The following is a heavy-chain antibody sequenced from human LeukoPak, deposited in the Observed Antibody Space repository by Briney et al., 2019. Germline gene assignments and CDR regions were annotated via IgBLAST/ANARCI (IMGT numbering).Heavy chain of an antibody. CDR2: IKQDGSEK. V-gene: IGHV3-7*01. J-gene: IGHJ4*02. D-gene: IGHD5-24*01. CDR3: ARDSGVEMATIPFDY. Sequence: XXRQAPGXGXEWVANIKQDGSEKYYVDSVKGRFTISRDNAKNSLYLQMNSLRAEDTAVYYCARDSGVEMATIPFDYWGQGTLVTVSS.